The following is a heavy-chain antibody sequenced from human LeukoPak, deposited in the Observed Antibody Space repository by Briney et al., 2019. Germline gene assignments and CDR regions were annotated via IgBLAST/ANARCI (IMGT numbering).Heavy chain of an antibody. V-gene: IGHV1-46*01. J-gene: IGHJ4*02. CDR2: INPSGGST. D-gene: IGHD3-22*01. Sequence: ASVKVSCKASGYTFTSYYMRWVRQAPGQGLEWMGIINPSGGSTSYAQKFQGRVTMTRDTSTSTVYMELSSLRSEDTAVYYCASSITGSVDYYDSSGFDYWGREPWSPSPQ. CDR3: ASSITGSVDYYDSSGFDY. CDR1: GYTFTSYY.